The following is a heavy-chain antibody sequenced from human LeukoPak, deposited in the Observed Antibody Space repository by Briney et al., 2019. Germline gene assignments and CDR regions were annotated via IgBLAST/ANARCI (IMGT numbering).Heavy chain of an antibody. CDR2: ISPSSHDI. V-gene: IGHV3-48*03. CDR1: GFTFSSFE. D-gene: IGHD6-6*01. CDR3: KTARLFDY. Sequence: PGGSLRLSCGASGFTFSSFEMNWVRQAAGKGLECIAYISPSSHDIIYADSVKGRFTISRDNAKNSLYLQMNSLRAEDTAVYYAKTARLFDYWGQGTQVTVSS. J-gene: IGHJ4*02.